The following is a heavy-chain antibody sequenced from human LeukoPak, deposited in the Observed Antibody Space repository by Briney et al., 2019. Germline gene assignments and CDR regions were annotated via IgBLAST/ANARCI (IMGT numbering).Heavy chain of an antibody. CDR2: IRYDGSNK. D-gene: IGHD5-18*01. CDR3: AKGDTAMVDY. J-gene: IGHJ4*02. CDR1: GFTFSSYG. V-gene: IGHV3-30*02. Sequence: GGSLRLSCGASGFTFSSYGMHWVRQAPGKGLEWVAFIRYDGSNKYYADSVKGRFTISRDNSKNTLYLQMNSLRAEDTAVYYCAKGDTAMVDYWGQGTLVTVSS.